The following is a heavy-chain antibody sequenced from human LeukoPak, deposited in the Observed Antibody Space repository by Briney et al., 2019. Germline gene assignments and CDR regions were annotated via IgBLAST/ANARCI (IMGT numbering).Heavy chain of an antibody. CDR3: ARLWDSPNWLDP. D-gene: IGHD1-26*01. J-gene: IGHJ5*02. Sequence: GESLKISCKGSGFSFSSYWLAWVRQMPGKGLEWMGIIYPGDSDTRYSPSFQGQVTISADKSISTAYLQWSSLKASDTVMYYCARLWDSPNWLDPWGQGTLVTVSS. CDR1: GFSFSSYW. CDR2: IYPGDSDT. V-gene: IGHV5-51*01.